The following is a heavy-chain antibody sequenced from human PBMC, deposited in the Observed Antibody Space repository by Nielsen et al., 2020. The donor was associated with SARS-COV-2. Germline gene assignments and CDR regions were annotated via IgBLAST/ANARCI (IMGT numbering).Heavy chain of an antibody. CDR3: ARDRGAAAGTSYYGYYYYGMDV. CDR2: IYSGGST. D-gene: IGHD6-13*01. Sequence: GESLKISCAASGFTVSSNYMNWVRQAPGKGLEWVSVIYSGGSTYYADSVKGRFTISRHNSKNTVYLQMNSLRAEDTAVYYCARDRGAAAGTSYYGYYYYGMDVWGQGTTVTVSS. V-gene: IGHV3-53*04. J-gene: IGHJ6*02. CDR1: GFTVSSNY.